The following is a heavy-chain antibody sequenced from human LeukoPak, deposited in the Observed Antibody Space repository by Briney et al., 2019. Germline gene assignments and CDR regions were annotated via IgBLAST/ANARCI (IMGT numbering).Heavy chain of an antibody. CDR1: GYTFTSYN. CDR3: ARDWNDILTGYYRTRPTSYYFDY. V-gene: IGHV1-46*01. D-gene: IGHD3-9*01. CDR2: INPSGGST. Sequence: WASVKVSCKASGYTFTSYNMHWVPHTPGQGLEWMGKINPSGGSTSYAQKFQGRVTMTRDTSPSTVYMELSSLRYEDTAVYYCARDWNDILTGYYRTRPTSYYFDYWGQGTLVTVSS. J-gene: IGHJ4*02.